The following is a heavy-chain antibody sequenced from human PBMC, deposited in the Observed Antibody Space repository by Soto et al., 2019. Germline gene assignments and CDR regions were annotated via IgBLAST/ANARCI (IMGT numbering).Heavy chain of an antibody. CDR1: GFTFSDYP. Sequence: GVSLRLSCAASGFTFSDYPMHWVRQAPDKGLEWVAVISYDGRVKYYVDSVKGRFTISRDDSKNTLYLQMNSLRVDDTAVYYCARDFIVGAPDYFDYWGQGTLVTVSS. D-gene: IGHD1-26*01. J-gene: IGHJ4*02. CDR2: ISYDGRVK. V-gene: IGHV3-30*04. CDR3: ARDFIVGAPDYFDY.